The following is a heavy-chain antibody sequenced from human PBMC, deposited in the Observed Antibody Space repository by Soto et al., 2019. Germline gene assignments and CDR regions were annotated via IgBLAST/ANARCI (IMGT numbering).Heavy chain of an antibody. Sequence: EVQLLESGGGLVQPGGSLRLSCAASGFTFSSYAMSWVRQAPGKGLEWVSAISGSGGSTYYADSVKGRFTISRDNSKNTLYLQMNSLRAEDTAVYYCAKGGRYCSGGSCPTLGDAFDIWGQGTMVTVSS. CDR3: AKGGRYCSGGSCPTLGDAFDI. CDR2: ISGSGGST. J-gene: IGHJ3*02. D-gene: IGHD2-15*01. CDR1: GFTFSSYA. V-gene: IGHV3-23*01.